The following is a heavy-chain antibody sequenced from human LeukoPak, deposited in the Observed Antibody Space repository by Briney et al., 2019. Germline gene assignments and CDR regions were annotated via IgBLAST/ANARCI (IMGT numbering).Heavy chain of an antibody. Sequence: GESLKISCKGSGYSFTSYWIGWVRQMPGKGLEWMGIIYPGESDTRYSPSFQGQVTISADKSISTAYLQWSSLKASDTAMYYCARQRFTTRAYAGNWFDPWGQGTLVTVSS. CDR3: ARQRFTTRAYAGNWFDP. J-gene: IGHJ5*02. CDR2: IYPGESDT. CDR1: GYSFTSYW. D-gene: IGHD3-16*01. V-gene: IGHV5-51*01.